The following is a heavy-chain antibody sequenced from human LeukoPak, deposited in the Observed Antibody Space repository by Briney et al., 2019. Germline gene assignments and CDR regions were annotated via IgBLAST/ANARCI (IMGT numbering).Heavy chain of an antibody. CDR2: IYYTGST. D-gene: IGHD1-26*01. J-gene: IGHJ5*02. CDR1: GGSISSSSYY. V-gene: IGHV4-39*01. Sequence: SETLSLTCTVSGGSISSSSYYWVWIRQPPGRGLEWIGSIYYTGSTYYNPSLKSRVTISVDTSKNQVSLQLSSVTAADTAVYYCAREYSGTFDPWGQGTLVTVSS. CDR3: AREYSGTFDP.